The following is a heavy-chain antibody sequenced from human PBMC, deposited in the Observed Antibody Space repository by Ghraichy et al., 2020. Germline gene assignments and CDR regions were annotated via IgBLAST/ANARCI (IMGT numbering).Heavy chain of an antibody. CDR3: ARRVVPAAKVWYFDY. CDR1: GFTFSSYS. V-gene: IGHV3-21*01. J-gene: IGHJ4*02. CDR2: ISSSSSYI. Sequence: GGSLRLSCAASGFTFSSYSMNWVRQAPGKGLEWVSSISSSSSYIYYADSVKGRFTISRDNAKNSLYLQMNSLRAEDTAVYYCARRVVPAAKVWYFDYWGQGTLVTVSS. D-gene: IGHD2-2*01.